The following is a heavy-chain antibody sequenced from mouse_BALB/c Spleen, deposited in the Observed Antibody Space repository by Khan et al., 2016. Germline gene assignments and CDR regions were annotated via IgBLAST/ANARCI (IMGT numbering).Heavy chain of an antibody. CDR3: ARGGGYGPFFD. CDR2: IYPGDGAT. Sequence: QVQLQQSGAELARPGASVKLSCKASGYTFTSYWMQWVKQRPGQGLEWIGAIYPGDGATRYTPKFKGKATLTADTSYSTAYMQLSSLASEDSAVYYCARGGGYGPFFDWGQGTTLTVSS. CDR1: GYTFTSYW. V-gene: IGHV1-87*01. D-gene: IGHD2-2*01. J-gene: IGHJ2*01.